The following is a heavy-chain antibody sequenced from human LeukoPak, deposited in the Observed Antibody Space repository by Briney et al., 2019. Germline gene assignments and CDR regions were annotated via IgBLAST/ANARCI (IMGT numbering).Heavy chain of an antibody. CDR1: GFTFSSYA. Sequence: GGSLRLSCAASGFTFSSYAMHWVRQAPGKGLEWVAVISYDGSNKYYADSVKGRFTISRDNSKNTLYLQMNSLRAEDTAVYYCARDAQKTKYDSSGYYSNWFDPWGQGTLVTVSS. V-gene: IGHV3-30-3*01. J-gene: IGHJ5*02. CDR2: ISYDGSNK. D-gene: IGHD3-22*01. CDR3: ARDAQKTKYDSSGYYSNWFDP.